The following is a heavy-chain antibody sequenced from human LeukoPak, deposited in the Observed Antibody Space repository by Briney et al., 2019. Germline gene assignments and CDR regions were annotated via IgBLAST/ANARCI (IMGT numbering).Heavy chain of an antibody. J-gene: IGHJ5*02. CDR2: VYYRGNT. CDR3: ARDALKTLGPEYSSTWYPNWFDP. Sequence: SETLSLTCTVSGGSINNYYWNWIRQPPEKGLEWIGSVYYRGNTKYNPSLKSRVTISIDTSKNQFSLKLRSVTAADTAVYYCARDALKTLGPEYSSTWYPNWFDPWGQGTLVTVSS. D-gene: IGHD6-13*01. V-gene: IGHV4-59*01. CDR1: GGSINNYY.